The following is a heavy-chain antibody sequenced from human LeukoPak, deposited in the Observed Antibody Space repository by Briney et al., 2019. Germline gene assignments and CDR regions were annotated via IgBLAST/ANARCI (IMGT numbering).Heavy chain of an antibody. J-gene: IGHJ4*02. CDR1: GGSISSYY. D-gene: IGHD6-19*01. V-gene: IGHV4-59*12. CDR3: ARDPRGIAVAGWGLDFDY. CDR2: IYYSGST. Sequence: SETLSLTCTVSGGSISSYYWSWIRQPPGKGLEWIGYIYYSGSTNYNPSLKSRVTISVDTSKNQFSLQLNSVTPEDTAVYYCARDPRGIAVAGWGLDFDYWGQGTLVTVSS.